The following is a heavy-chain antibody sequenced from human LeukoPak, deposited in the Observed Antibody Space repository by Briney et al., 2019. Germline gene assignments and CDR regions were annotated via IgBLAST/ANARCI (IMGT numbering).Heavy chain of an antibody. CDR1: GFTFSTYG. J-gene: IGHJ4*02. V-gene: IGHV3-23*01. Sequence: GGSLRLSCAASGFTFSTYGMSWVHQAPGKGLEWVWNFGSSGASVYYADSVKGRCTVSRDNSKNTLYLQMNSLRVEDTAVYYCAKSGPYYHYYWGQGTLVTVSS. CDR2: FGSSGASV. CDR3: AKSGPYYHYY. D-gene: IGHD2/OR15-2a*01.